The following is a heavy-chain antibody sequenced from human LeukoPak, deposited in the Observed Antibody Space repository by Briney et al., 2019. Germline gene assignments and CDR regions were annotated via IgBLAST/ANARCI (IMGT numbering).Heavy chain of an antibody. D-gene: IGHD6-13*01. V-gene: IGHV3-9*01. CDR1: GFTFDDYA. Sequence: GGSLRLSCAASGFTFDDYAMHWVRQAPGKGLEWVSGISWNSGSTAYADSVKGRFTISRDNANNSLSLLMNSLRVEDTAFYYCAKWNRQPLVKGWFDTWGQGALVIVPS. J-gene: IGHJ5*02. CDR3: AKWNRQPLVKGWFDT. CDR2: ISWNSGST.